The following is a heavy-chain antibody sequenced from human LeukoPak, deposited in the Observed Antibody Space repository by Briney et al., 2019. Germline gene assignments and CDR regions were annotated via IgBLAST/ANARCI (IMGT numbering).Heavy chain of an antibody. CDR3: AGRTSSGSIDY. Sequence: SETLSLTCAVYGGSFSGYYWSWIRQPPGKGLEWIGEINHSGSTNYNPSLKSRVTISVDTSKNQFSLKRSSVTAADTAVYYCAGRTSSGSIDYWGQGTLVTVSS. V-gene: IGHV4-34*01. CDR1: GGSFSGYY. J-gene: IGHJ4*02. D-gene: IGHD6-19*01. CDR2: INHSGST.